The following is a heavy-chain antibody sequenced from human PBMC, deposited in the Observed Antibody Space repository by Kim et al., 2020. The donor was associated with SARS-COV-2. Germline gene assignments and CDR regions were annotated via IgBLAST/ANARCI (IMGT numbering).Heavy chain of an antibody. D-gene: IGHD3-10*01. CDR2: ISSSSSYI. Sequence: GGSLRLSCAASGFTFSSYSMNWVRQAPGKGLEWVSSISSSSSYIYYADSVKGRFTISRDNAKNSLYLQMNSLRAEDTAVYYCARVVMVEQWFGELYYYYGMDVWGQGTTVTVSS. V-gene: IGHV3-21*01. CDR3: ARVVMVEQWFGELYYYYGMDV. CDR1: GFTFSSYS. J-gene: IGHJ6*02.